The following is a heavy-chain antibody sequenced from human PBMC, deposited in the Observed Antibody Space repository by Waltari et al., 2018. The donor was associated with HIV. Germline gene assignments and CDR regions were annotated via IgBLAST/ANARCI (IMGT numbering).Heavy chain of an antibody. CDR1: GDSVSSNNAA. V-gene: IGHV6-1*01. D-gene: IGHD3-3*01. J-gene: IGHJ5*02. Sequence: QVQLQQSGPGLVKPSQTLSLTCAISGDSVSSNNAAWNWIRQSPRRGLEWLGRTYYRSKWYIDYAVSVKSRITMNPATSKNQFSLQLNSVTPEDTAVYYCARWWKYDFWSGLEGGKFDPWGQGTLVIVSS. CDR3: ARWWKYDFWSGLEGGKFDP. CDR2: TYYRSKWYI.